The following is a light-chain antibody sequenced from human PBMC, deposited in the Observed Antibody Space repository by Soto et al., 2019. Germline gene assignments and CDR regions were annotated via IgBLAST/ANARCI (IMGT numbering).Light chain of an antibody. Sequence: EIVMTQSPATLSVSPGEGATLSCRASQSVGNKLAWYQQKPGQPPSLLIYDTSTRAAAVPARISGSGSATAFTLTSAGLPSDDFAVYYRQQYYSWPLFGPGTKLEI. CDR2: DTS. J-gene: IGKJ3*01. V-gene: IGKV3-15*01. CDR1: QSVGNK. CDR3: QQYYSWPL.